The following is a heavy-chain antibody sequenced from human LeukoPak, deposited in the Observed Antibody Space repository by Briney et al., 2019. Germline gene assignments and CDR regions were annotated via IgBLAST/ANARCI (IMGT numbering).Heavy chain of an antibody. J-gene: IGHJ4*02. D-gene: IGHD3-10*01. CDR3: AKGTDYGSGSYDY. V-gene: IGHV3-9*01. CDR1: GFTFDDYA. Sequence: HTGGSLRLSCAASGFTFDDYAMHWVRQAPGKGLEWVSGISWNSGSIGYADSVKGRFTISRDNAKNSLYLQMNSLRAEDTALYYCAKGTDYGSGSYDYWGQGTLVTVSS. CDR2: ISWNSGSI.